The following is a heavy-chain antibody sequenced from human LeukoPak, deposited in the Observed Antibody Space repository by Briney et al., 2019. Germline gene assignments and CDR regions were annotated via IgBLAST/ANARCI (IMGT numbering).Heavy chain of an antibody. CDR3: AAPSYCSSTSCVQYYYYGMDV. J-gene: IGHJ6*02. CDR1: VVTSSIFA. V-gene: IGHV3-30-3*01. Sequence: PGRSLRLSCAASVVTSSIFAMRCVRQAPGRGVEWVAGISYDGSNKYYADSVKGRFTISRDNSKNTLYLQMNSLRAEDTAVYYCAAPSYCSSTSCVQYYYYGMDVWGQGTTVTVSS. D-gene: IGHD2-2*01. CDR2: ISYDGSNK.